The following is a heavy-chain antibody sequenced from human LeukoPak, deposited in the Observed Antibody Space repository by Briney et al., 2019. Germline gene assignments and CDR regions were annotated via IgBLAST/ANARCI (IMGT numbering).Heavy chain of an antibody. Sequence: GRSLRLSCATSGFTFSAYGMHWVRQAPGKELKWVAVISYDGSNEYYADSMKGRFTISRDNSKNTLYLQMNSLRAEDTAVYYCAKWMYYYDSSGFDYWGQGTLVTVSS. CDR2: ISYDGSNE. CDR3: AKWMYYYDSSGFDY. CDR1: GFTFSAYG. D-gene: IGHD3-22*01. J-gene: IGHJ4*02. V-gene: IGHV3-30*18.